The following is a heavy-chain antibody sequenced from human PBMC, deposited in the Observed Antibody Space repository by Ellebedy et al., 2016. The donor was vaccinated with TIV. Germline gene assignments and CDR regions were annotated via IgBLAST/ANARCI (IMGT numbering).Heavy chain of an antibody. J-gene: IGHJ4*02. D-gene: IGHD2-15*01. CDR3: ARGGYCSGGSCLEN. Sequence: SETLSLTCAVYGGSFSGYYWSWNRQPPGKGLEWIGEINHSGSTNYNPSLKSRVTISVDTSKNQFSLKLSSVTAADTAVYYCARGGYCSGGSCLENWGQGTLVTVSS. CDR1: GGSFSGYY. V-gene: IGHV4-34*01. CDR2: INHSGST.